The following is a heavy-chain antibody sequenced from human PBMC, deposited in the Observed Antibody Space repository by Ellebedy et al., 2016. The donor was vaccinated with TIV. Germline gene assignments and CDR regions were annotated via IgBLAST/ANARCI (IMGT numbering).Heavy chain of an antibody. D-gene: IGHD3-22*01. CDR1: GFTFSSYA. V-gene: IGHV3-23*01. J-gene: IGHJ4*02. CDR2: ISGSGGST. CDR3: AKEGIQVSYYDSSGYPGY. Sequence: GESLKISCAASGFTFSSYAMSWVRQAPGKGLEWVSAISGSGGSTCYADSVKGRFTISRDNSKNTLYLQMNSLRAEDTAVYYCAKEGIQVSYYDSSGYPGYWGQGTLVTVSS.